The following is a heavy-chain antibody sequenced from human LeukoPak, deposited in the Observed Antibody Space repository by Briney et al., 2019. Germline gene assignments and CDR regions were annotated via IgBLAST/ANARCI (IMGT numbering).Heavy chain of an antibody. V-gene: IGHV1-2*02. CDR2: INPNTGGT. CDR3: ARPLGSLKEYWWFDP. Sequence: ASVKVSCKASGYNFTGYYLHWVRQAPGQGLEWMGWINPNTGGTNYAQKFQGRVTMTRDTSISTAYMELSRLRSDDTAVYYCARPLGSLKEYWWFDPWGQGTLVTVSS. CDR1: GYNFTGYY. D-gene: IGHD2/OR15-2a*01. J-gene: IGHJ5*02.